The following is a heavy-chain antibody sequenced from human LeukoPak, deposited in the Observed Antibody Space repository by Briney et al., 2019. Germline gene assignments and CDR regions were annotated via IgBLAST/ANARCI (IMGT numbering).Heavy chain of an antibody. CDR3: AKDADSSGWFNWFDP. Sequence: GGSLRLSCAASGFTFSSYAMSWVRQAPGKGLEWVSAISGSGGSTYYADSVKGWFTISRDNSKNTLYLQMNSLRAEDTAVYYCAKDADSSGWFNWFDPWGQGTLVTVSS. V-gene: IGHV3-23*01. D-gene: IGHD6-19*01. J-gene: IGHJ5*02. CDR2: ISGSGGST. CDR1: GFTFSSYA.